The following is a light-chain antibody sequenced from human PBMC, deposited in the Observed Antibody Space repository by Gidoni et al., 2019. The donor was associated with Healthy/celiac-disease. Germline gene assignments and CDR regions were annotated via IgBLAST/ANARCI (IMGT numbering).Light chain of an antibody. J-gene: IGKJ1*01. CDR1: QSVSSN. Sequence: EIVMTQSPATLSVSPGERATLSCSASQSVSSNLAWYQQKPGQAPRLLIYGASTRATGIPARCSGSWSGTEFTLTISSLQSEDFAVYYCQQYNNWWTFGQGTKVEIK. CDR3: QQYNNWWT. V-gene: IGKV3-15*01. CDR2: GAS.